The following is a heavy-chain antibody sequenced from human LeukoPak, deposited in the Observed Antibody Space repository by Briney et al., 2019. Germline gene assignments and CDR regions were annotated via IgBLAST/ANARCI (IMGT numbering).Heavy chain of an antibody. J-gene: IGHJ4*02. V-gene: IGHV3-64*01. CDR2: ISSNGGST. D-gene: IGHD2-2*01. CDR1: GFTFSSYA. CDR3: ARPAIVVVPAASDY. Sequence: GGSLRLSCAASGFTFSSYAMHWVRQAPGKGLEYVSAISSNGGSTYYANSVKGRFTISRDNSKNTLYLQMGSLRAEDMAVYYCARPAIVVVPAASDYWGQGTLVTVSS.